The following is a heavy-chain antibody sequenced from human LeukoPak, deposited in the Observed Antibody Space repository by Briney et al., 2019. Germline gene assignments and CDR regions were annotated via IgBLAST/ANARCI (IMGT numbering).Heavy chain of an antibody. D-gene: IGHD3-16*01. V-gene: IGHV3-11*04. CDR3: ARAGELRYMDV. Sequence: GGSLRLSCAASGFTFSSDAMSWIRQAPGKGLEWVSTIKGIGPTTYYADSLKGRFTISRDNAKNSLFLQMSSLRADDTAIYYCARAGELRYMDVWGKGTAVTVSS. CDR2: IKGIGPTT. CDR1: GFTFSSDA. J-gene: IGHJ6*03.